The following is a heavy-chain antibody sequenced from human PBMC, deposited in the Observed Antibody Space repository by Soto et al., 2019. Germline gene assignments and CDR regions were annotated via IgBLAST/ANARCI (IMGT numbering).Heavy chain of an antibody. CDR2: VSAYNVNT. V-gene: IGHV1-18*01. CDR1: GYTFTSYG. J-gene: IGHJ3*02. CDR3: ARVSGYSSGWSSFPRAFDI. Sequence: QVQLVRSGAAVKKPGASVKVSCKASGYTFTSYGISWVRQAPAQGLEWMGWVSAYNVNTNYAQKLQGRVTMTTDTSTSTAYMELRSLRSDDTAVYYCARVSGYSSGWSSFPRAFDIWGQGTMVTVSS. D-gene: IGHD6-19*01.